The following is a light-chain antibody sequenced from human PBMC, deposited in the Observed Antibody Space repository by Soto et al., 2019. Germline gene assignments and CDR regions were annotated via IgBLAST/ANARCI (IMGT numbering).Light chain of an antibody. CDR3: QHRYSSPQMCT. V-gene: IGKV1-39*01. CDR2: AAS. Sequence: DIQMTQSPSSLSVSVGDRVTITCRASQSISNSLNWYQQKPGKAPELLIYAASNLQSGVPSRFTGSGCGSDFTLTISMLRPENFTTYYSQHRYSSPQMCTFGQGTKLEIK. CDR1: QSISNS. J-gene: IGKJ2*02.